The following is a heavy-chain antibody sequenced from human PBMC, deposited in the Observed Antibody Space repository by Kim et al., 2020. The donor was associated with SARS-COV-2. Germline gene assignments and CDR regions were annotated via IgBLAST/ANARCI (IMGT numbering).Heavy chain of an antibody. CDR1: GFSFGTFD. CDR2: IKAPDDRL. V-gene: IGHV3-23*01. Sequence: GGSLRLSCVASGFSFGTFDMSWVRQAPGKGLKWVSGIKAPDDRLYYAESVRGRFTVSRDSARNTLYLQMNSLRAEDTAVYYCVKDARIDYWGAGTLVTVS. CDR3: VKDARIDY. J-gene: IGHJ4*02.